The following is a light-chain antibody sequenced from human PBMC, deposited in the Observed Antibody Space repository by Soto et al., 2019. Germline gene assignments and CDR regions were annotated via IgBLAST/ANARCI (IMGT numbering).Light chain of an antibody. CDR1: SSDVGIYNL. CDR3: CAYAGRSTLGV. J-gene: IGLJ1*01. CDR2: EVS. V-gene: IGLV2-23*02. Sequence: QSALPQPASVSGSPGQSITISCTGTSSDVGIYNLVSWYQQHPGKAPKLRVYEVSKRPSGVYNGFSGSKSGNTASLTISGLQAEEEADDYCCAYAGRSTLGVFGTGTKLTVL.